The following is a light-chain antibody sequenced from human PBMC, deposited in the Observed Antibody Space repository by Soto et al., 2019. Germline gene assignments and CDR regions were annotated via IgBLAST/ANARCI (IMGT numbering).Light chain of an antibody. CDR2: YDS. Sequence: SYELTQPPSVSVAPGKTARITCGGNNIGSKSVHWSQQKPGQAPVLVIYYDSDRPSGIPERFSGSNTGNTATLTISRVEAGDEADYYCQVWDSSSDLLYVFGTGTKLTVL. V-gene: IGLV3-21*04. CDR3: QVWDSSSDLLYV. CDR1: NIGSKS. J-gene: IGLJ1*01.